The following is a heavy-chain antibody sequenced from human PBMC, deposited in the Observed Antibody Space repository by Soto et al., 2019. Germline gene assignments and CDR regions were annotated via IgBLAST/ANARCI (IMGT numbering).Heavy chain of an antibody. CDR2: INPNSGGT. CDR1: GYPFTGYY. J-gene: IGHJ6*02. CDR3: AKGCTLPWLLCDGMDV. Sequence: XSVKVSCKAFGYPFTGYYMHWVRQAPGQGLEWMGWINPNSGGTNYAQKFQGWVTMTRDTSISTAYMELSRLRSDDTAVYYCAKGCTLPWLLCDGMDVWGQGTTVTVSS. V-gene: IGHV1-2*04. D-gene: IGHD3-3*01.